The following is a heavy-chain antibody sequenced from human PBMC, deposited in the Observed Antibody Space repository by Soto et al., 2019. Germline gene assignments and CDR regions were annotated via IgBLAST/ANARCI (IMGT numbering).Heavy chain of an antibody. V-gene: IGHV1-69*12. Sequence: QVQLVQSGAEVKKPGSSVKVSCKASGGTFSSYAISWVRQAPGQGLEWMGGIIPIFGTANYAQKFQGRVTITADESTSTAYMELSSLRSEDTAVYYCASSYCISTSCYGYYYGMDGWGQGTTVTVSS. CDR1: GGTFSSYA. D-gene: IGHD2-2*01. CDR2: IIPIFGTA. CDR3: ASSYCISTSCYGYYYGMDG. J-gene: IGHJ6*02.